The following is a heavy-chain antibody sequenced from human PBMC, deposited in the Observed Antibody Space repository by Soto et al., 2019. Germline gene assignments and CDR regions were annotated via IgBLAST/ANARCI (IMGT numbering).Heavy chain of an antibody. CDR3: ARVKLAERGGYYYYYGMDV. Sequence: SETLSLTCTVSGGSISSYYWSWIRQPPGKGLEWIGYIYYSGSTNYNPSLKSRVTISVDTSKNQFSLKLSSVTAADTAVYYCARVKLAERGGYYYYYGMDVWGQGTTVTVSS. CDR1: GGSISSYY. CDR2: IYYSGST. J-gene: IGHJ6*02. V-gene: IGHV4-59*01.